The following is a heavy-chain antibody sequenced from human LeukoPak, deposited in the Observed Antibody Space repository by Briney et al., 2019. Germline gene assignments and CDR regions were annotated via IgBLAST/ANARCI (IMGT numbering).Heavy chain of an antibody. J-gene: IGHJ4*02. V-gene: IGHV3-30*02. CDR2: IRYDGSNK. Sequence: GGSLRLSCAASGFTFSSYSMNWVRQPPGKGLEWVAFIRYDGSNKYYADSVKGRFTISRDNSRDTLHLQMNSLRAEDTAVYYCAKDNYDYGDYDGGDYWGQGTLVTVSS. CDR3: AKDNYDYGDYDGGDY. D-gene: IGHD4-17*01. CDR1: GFTFSSYS.